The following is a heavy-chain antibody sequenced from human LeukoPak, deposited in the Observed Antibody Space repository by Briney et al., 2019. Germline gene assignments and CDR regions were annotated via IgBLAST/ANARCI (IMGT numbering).Heavy chain of an antibody. Sequence: GGSLRLSCAASGFTVSSYAMSWARQAPGKGLEWVSAISGSGGSTNYADSVKSRFTISRDDSKNTLFLQMNSLRAEDTAIYYCAKAFGRSQYDYLDYWGQGTLVTVSS. D-gene: IGHD3-3*01. J-gene: IGHJ4*02. V-gene: IGHV3-23*01. CDR1: GFTVSSYA. CDR3: AKAFGRSQYDYLDY. CDR2: ISGSGGST.